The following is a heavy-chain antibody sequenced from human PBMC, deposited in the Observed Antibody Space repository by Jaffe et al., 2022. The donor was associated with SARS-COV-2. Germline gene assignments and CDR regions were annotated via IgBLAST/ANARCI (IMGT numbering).Heavy chain of an antibody. Sequence: QITLKESGPPLVKPTQTLTLTCTFSGFSLSPSGVGVGWIRQPPGKALEWLALIYWDDDKRYSPSLKHRLTITKDTSRNQVVLTMTNMDPVDTATYYCAQISIIIGAEYFQHWGQGTLVTVSS. CDR2: IYWDDDK. CDR3: AQISIIIGAEYFQH. CDR1: GFSLSPSGVG. D-gene: IGHD3-9*01. V-gene: IGHV2-5*02. J-gene: IGHJ1*01.